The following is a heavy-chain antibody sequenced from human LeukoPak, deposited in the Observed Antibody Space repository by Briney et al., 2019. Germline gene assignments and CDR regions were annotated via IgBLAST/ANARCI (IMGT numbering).Heavy chain of an antibody. Sequence: PGRSLRLSCAASVFTFSSYGMHWVRQAPGKGLEWVAVISYDGSNKYYADSVKGRFTISRDNSKNTLYLQMNSLRAEDTAVYYCVKSVTAIDYWGQGTLVTVSS. CDR3: VKSVTAIDY. J-gene: IGHJ4*02. CDR1: VFTFSSYG. D-gene: IGHD2-21*02. CDR2: ISYDGSNK. V-gene: IGHV3-30*18.